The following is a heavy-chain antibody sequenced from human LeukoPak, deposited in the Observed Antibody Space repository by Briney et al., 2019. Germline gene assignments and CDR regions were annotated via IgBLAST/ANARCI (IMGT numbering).Heavy chain of an antibody. CDR1: GGSFSGYF. Sequence: SETLSLTCAVYGGSFSGYFWSWIRQPPGKGLEWIGEINHSGSTNYNPSLKSRVTISVDTSKNQFSLKLSSVTAADTAVYYCARSQGAFDIWGQGTMVTVSS. J-gene: IGHJ3*02. V-gene: IGHV4-34*01. CDR3: ARSQGAFDI. CDR2: INHSGST.